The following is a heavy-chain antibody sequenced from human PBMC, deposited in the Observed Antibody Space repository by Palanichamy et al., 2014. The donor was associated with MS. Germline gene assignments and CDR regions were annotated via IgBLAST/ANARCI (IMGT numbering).Heavy chain of an antibody. Sequence: QVQLVESGGGVAQPGRSLRLSCAASGFTFSSYAMHWVRQAPGKGLEWVAVISYDGSNKCYADSVKGRFTISRDNSKNTLYLQMNSLRAEDTAVYYCAREVAAAGTAFDYWGQGTLVTVSS. V-gene: IGHV3-30*04. CDR3: AREVAAAGTAFDY. CDR2: ISYDGSNK. D-gene: IGHD6-13*01. J-gene: IGHJ4*02. CDR1: GFTFSSYA.